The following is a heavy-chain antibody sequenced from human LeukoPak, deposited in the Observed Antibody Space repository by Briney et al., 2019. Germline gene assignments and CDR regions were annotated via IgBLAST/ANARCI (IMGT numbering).Heavy chain of an antibody. CDR2: LTNSGGTT. Sequence: GGSLRLSCSASGFTLSSYVMSWVRQAPGKGLEWVSTLTNSGGTTYYADSVKGRFTISRDNSKNALYLQMNSLKDEDTAIYYCANRRNYASDYWGQGTLVTVSS. V-gene: IGHV3-23*01. J-gene: IGHJ4*02. CDR3: ANRRNYASDY. D-gene: IGHD1-14*01. CDR1: GFTLSSYV.